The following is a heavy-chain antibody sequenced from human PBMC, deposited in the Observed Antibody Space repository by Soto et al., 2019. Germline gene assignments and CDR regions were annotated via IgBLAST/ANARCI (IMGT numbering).Heavy chain of an antibody. CDR1: GFTFDGYA. J-gene: IGHJ3*02. D-gene: IGHD6-19*01. Sequence: EVQLVESGGGLVQPGRSLRLSCAASGFTFDGYAMHWVRQAPGKGLEWVSGISWNSGSIGYADSVKGRFTISRDNAKNSLYLQMNSLRAEDTALYYCAKGSHSSGWYVGAFDIWGQGTMVTVSS. CDR2: ISWNSGSI. CDR3: AKGSHSSGWYVGAFDI. V-gene: IGHV3-9*01.